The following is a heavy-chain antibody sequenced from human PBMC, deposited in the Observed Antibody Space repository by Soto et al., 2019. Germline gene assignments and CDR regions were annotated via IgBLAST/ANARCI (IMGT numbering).Heavy chain of an antibody. Sequence: EVQLVESGGGLVQPGGSLRLSCAASGFTFSSFWMIWVRQAPGKGPEWLASINQDGSKKYYVDSVKGRFTISRDNAENSLYLQMNSLRAEDTAVYYCARDYRADWGQGTLVTVSS. CDR3: ARDYRAD. J-gene: IGHJ4*02. V-gene: IGHV3-7*01. CDR1: GFTFSSFW. D-gene: IGHD1-26*01. CDR2: INQDGSKK.